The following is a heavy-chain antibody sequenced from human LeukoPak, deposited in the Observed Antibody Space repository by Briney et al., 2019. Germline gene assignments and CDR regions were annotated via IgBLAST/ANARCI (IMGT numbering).Heavy chain of an antibody. J-gene: IGHJ4*02. CDR1: GYTFTSYY. V-gene: IGHV1-46*03. CDR3: ARDSGDYSLDY. D-gene: IGHD4-17*01. Sequence: ASVRVSCKASGYTFTSYYMHWVRQAPGQGLEWMGIINPSGGSTSYAQKFQGRVTMTRDTSTSTVYIELSSLRSEDTAVYYCARDSGDYSLDYWGQGTLVTVSS. CDR2: INPSGGST.